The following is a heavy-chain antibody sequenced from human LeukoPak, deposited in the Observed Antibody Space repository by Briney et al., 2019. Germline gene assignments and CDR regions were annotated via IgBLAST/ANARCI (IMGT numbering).Heavy chain of an antibody. D-gene: IGHD3-10*01. CDR2: IKQDGSEK. Sequence: GGSLRLSCAVSGFTLSTYWMSWVRQAPGKGLEWVANIKQDGSEKNYEDSVKGRFTISRDNARNSLYLQMNSLRAEDTAVYYCAKLILGSYGFDYWGQGTLVTVSS. V-gene: IGHV3-7*02. CDR1: GFTLSTYW. CDR3: AKLILGSYGFDY. J-gene: IGHJ4*02.